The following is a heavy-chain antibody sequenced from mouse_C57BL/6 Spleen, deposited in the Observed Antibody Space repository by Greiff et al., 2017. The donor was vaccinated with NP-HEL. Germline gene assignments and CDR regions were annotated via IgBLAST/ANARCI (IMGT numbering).Heavy chain of an antibody. CDR2: IDPSDSYT. J-gene: IGHJ1*03. D-gene: IGHD1-1*01. CDR3: AICGNYGYCDV. Sequence: QVQLQQPGAELVMPGASVKLSCKASGYTFTSYWMHWVKQRPGQGLEWIGEIDPSDSYTNYNQKFKGKSTLTVDKSSSTAYMQLSSLTSEDSAVYYCAICGNYGYCDVWGTGTTVTVSS. V-gene: IGHV1-69*01. CDR1: GYTFTSYW.